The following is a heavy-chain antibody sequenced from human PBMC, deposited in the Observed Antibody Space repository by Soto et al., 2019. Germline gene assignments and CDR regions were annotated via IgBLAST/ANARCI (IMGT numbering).Heavy chain of an antibody. CDR2: IDWADDK. CDR3: ARAQTYDSSGYYLGGPYYFDY. Sequence: SGPTLVNPTQTLTLTCTFSGFSITTRAMCVSWIRQPPGKALEWLALIDWADDKYYSTSLKTRLTISKDTSKNQVVLTMTNMDPVDTATYYCARAQTYDSSGYYLGGPYYFDYWGQGTLVTVSS. V-gene: IGHV2-70*12. CDR1: GFSITTRAMC. D-gene: IGHD3-22*01. J-gene: IGHJ4*02.